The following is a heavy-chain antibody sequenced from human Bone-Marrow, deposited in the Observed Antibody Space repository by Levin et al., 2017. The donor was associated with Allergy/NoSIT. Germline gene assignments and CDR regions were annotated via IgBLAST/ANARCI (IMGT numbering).Heavy chain of an antibody. V-gene: IGHV1-69*13. CDR3: AREGGDCSGGTCYG. CDR2: FIPLSGTA. J-gene: IGHJ4*02. Sequence: VASVKVSCKASGGTFSSYLFSWVRQAPGQGLEWMGGFIPLSGTANYAQRFQDRVTITADESTNTVYMGLSSLRSEDTALYYCAREGGDCSGGTCYGWGQGTLVTVFS. CDR1: GGTFSSYL. D-gene: IGHD2-15*01.